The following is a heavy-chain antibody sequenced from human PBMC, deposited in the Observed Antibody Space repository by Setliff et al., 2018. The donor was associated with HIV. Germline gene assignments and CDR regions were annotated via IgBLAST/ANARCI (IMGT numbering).Heavy chain of an antibody. D-gene: IGHD2-15*01. J-gene: IGHJ4*02. CDR1: GFTFSTFW. CDR3: ATGCSGGSCFDH. Sequence: GSLRLSCVASGFTFSTFWMNWVRQAPGKGLEWVANIKDDGSEKYYVGSVKGRFTVSRDNAKGTLYLQMNTLRPDDTAVYFCATGCSGGSCFDHWGQGNMVTVSS. CDR2: IKDDGSEK. V-gene: IGHV3-7*01.